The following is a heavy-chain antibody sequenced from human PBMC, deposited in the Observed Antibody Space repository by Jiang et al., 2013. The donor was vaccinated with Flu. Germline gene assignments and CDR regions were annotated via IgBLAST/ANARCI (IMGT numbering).Heavy chain of an antibody. V-gene: IGHV5-51*01. Sequence: SGAEVKKPGESLKISCKGSGYSFTDYWIGWVRQMSGKGLEWMGIIYPRDSDTRYSPAFQGQVTISVDKSTSTTYLQWGSLQASDTAMYYCARLEGSLDFWGQGTLVTVSS. J-gene: IGHJ4*02. CDR1: GYSFTDYW. CDR2: IYPRDSDT. D-gene: IGHD6-13*01. CDR3: ARLEGSLDF.